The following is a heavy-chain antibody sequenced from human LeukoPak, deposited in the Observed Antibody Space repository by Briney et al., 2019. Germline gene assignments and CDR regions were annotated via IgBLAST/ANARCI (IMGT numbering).Heavy chain of an antibody. CDR1: GFTFSNYA. CDR2: IVNSGGST. CDR3: AKDRAGYSYGMFDS. Sequence: GGSLRLSCVASGFTFSNYAMSWVRQAPGKGLEWVSGIVNSGGSTYYADSVRGRLTISRDNSKKTVYLQMSSLRGDDTAIYHCAKDRAGYSYGMFDSWGQGTLVTVSS. D-gene: IGHD5-18*01. J-gene: IGHJ4*02. V-gene: IGHV3-23*01.